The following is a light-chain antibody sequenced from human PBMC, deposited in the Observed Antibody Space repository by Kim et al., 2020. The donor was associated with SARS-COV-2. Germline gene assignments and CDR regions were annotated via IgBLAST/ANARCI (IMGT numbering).Light chain of an antibody. V-gene: IGKV1-12*01. J-gene: IGKJ1*01. CDR1: QGISSW. CDR2: TAS. Sequence: DIQMTQSPSTLSASVGDRVTITCRASQGISSWLAWYQQKPGKAPKLLIYTASSLESGVPSRFSGSGSGTDFTLTISSLQPDDFATYYCQQYNSYSRTFGQGTKVDIK. CDR3: QQYNSYSRT.